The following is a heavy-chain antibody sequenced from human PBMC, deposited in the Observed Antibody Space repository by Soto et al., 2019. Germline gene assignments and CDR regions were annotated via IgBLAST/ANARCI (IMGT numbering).Heavy chain of an antibody. CDR1: GFTFSSYA. V-gene: IGHV3-23*01. D-gene: IGHD3-9*01. CDR2: ISGSGGST. J-gene: IGHJ4*02. CDR3: AKGDSPRYFDWLLYIY. Sequence: GGSLRLSCAASGFTFSSYAMSWVRQAPGKGLEWVSAISGSGGSTYYADSVKGRFTISRDNSKNTLYLQMNSLRAEDTAVYYCAKGDSPRYFDWLLYIYWGQGTLVTVSS.